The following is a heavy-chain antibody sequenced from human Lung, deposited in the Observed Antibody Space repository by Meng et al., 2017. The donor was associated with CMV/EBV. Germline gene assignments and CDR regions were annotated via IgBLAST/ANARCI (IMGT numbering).Heavy chain of an antibody. CDR1: GGSFRTYT. D-gene: IGHD1-1*01. J-gene: IGHJ4*02. CDR3: ARWNGRDRNFDY. Sequence: QVQVGQAGAEWKKPGSSVKVARKTSGGSFRTYTFSWVRQAPGQGLEWMGWINTNTGNPTYAQGFTGRFVFSLDTSVSTTYLQISSLKAEDTAVYFCARWNGRDRNFDYWGQGTLVTVSS. CDR2: INTNTGNP. V-gene: IGHV7-4-1*02.